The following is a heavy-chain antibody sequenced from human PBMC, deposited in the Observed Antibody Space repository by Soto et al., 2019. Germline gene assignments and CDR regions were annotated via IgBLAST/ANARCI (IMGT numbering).Heavy chain of an antibody. Sequence: VPLVESGGSAVQPGGSLRLSGVASGITFSGFWMHWVRQVPGKGLVWVARVDSAGSGTSYADSVKGRFTISRDNAKNTLSLQMDSLRVEDTAVYYCATVFEHWGQGIPVTVSS. V-gene: IGHV3-74*01. J-gene: IGHJ4*02. CDR2: VDSAGSGT. CDR1: GITFSGFW. CDR3: ATVFEH.